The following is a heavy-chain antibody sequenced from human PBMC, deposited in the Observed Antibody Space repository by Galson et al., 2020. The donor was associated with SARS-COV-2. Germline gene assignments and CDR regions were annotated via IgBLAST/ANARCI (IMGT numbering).Heavy chain of an antibody. V-gene: IGHV3-33*06. CDR1: GFTFSSYG. CDR2: IWYDGSNK. Sequence: GGSLRLSCAASGFTFSSYGMHWVRQAPGKGLEWVAVIWYDGSNKYYADSVKGRFTISRDNSKNTLYLQMNSLRAEDTAVYYCAKEMYYYGSGRPTPFDYWGQGTLVTVSS. CDR3: AKEMYYYGSGRPTPFDY. J-gene: IGHJ4*02. D-gene: IGHD3-10*01.